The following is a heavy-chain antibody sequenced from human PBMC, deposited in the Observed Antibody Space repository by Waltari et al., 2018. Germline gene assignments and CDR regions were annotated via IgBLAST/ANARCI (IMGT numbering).Heavy chain of an antibody. CDR2: INHSGST. J-gene: IGHJ4*02. CDR3: ARGEIAAFHY. D-gene: IGHD6-6*01. Sequence: QVQLQQWGAGLLKPSETLSLTCAVYGGSFSGYYWSWIRQPPGKGLEWIGEINHSGSTTYNPSSKSRFTSSVETPKNQVSLKRSFVTAADTAVYYCARGEIAAFHYWGQGTLVTVSS. V-gene: IGHV4-34*01. CDR1: GGSFSGYY.